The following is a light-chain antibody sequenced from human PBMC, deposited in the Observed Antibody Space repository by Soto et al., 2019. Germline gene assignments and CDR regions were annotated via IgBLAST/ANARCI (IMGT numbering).Light chain of an antibody. CDR2: DNT. V-gene: IGLV1-40*01. CDR1: SSNIGAGYD. J-gene: IGLJ3*02. CDR3: QSYDSSMSAV. Sequence: QSVLTQPPSVSGAPGQRVTISCTGSSSNIGAGYDVHWYQQLPGTAPKLLIFDNTNRPSGVPDRFSGSKSGNSASLAITGLEPEDEADYYCQSYDSSMSAVFGGGTKLTVL.